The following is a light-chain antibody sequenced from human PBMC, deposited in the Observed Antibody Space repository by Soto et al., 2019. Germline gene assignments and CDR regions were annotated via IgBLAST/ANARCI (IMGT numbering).Light chain of an antibody. J-gene: IGLJ2*01. V-gene: IGLV1-40*01. CDR2: GNT. Sequence: QSVLTQPPSVSGAPGQRVTISCTGSSSNIGAGYDVHWYQQLPGTAPKLLIYGNTNRPSGVPDRFSGSKSGTSASLAITGLQPDDEADYYCQSYDSSLSGVVFGGGTKLTVL. CDR1: SSNIGAGYD. CDR3: QSYDSSLSGVV.